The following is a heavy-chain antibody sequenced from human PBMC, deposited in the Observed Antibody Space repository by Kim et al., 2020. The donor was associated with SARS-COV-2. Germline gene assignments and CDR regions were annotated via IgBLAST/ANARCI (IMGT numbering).Heavy chain of an antibody. CDR1: GYTFTSYD. J-gene: IGHJ6*02. Sequence: ASVKVSCKASGYTFTSYDINWVRQATGQGLEWMGWMNPNSGNTGYAQKFQGRVTMTRNTSISTAYMELSSLRSEDTAVYYCARGGESIFLKGYYGMDVWGQGTTVTVSS. D-gene: IGHD3-10*01. CDR2: MNPNSGNT. V-gene: IGHV1-8*01. CDR3: ARGGESIFLKGYYGMDV.